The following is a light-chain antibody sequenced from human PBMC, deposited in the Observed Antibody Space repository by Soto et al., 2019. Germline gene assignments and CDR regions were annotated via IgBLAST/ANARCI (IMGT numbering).Light chain of an antibody. Sequence: QSVLTQPPSASGTPGQTVTISCSGSSSNIGSEYVYWYQQFPGTAPRLLIYNNNRRPSGVPDRFSGSKSGNTASLTISGLQAEDEADYYCCSYAGSYTWVFGGGTKVTVL. J-gene: IGLJ3*02. CDR2: NNN. V-gene: IGLV1-47*01. CDR1: SSNIGSEY. CDR3: CSYAGSYTWV.